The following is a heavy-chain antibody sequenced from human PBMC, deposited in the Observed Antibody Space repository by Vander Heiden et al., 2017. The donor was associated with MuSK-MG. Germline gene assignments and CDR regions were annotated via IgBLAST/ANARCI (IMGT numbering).Heavy chain of an antibody. D-gene: IGHD3-10*01. CDR2: VYYTGST. CDR1: GGSVNSRASY. J-gene: IGHJ5*01. CDR3: ARHSKGDYTSGSQPDWLDS. Sequence: QLQLQESGPGLVKPSETLSLTCTVSGGSVNSRASYWGWIRQPPGKGLEWIGRVYYTGSTYYNASLKSRVTISVDTSTNHFSLKLSSVTAADAAVYYCARHSKGDYTSGSQPDWLDSWGQGTLVTVSS. V-gene: IGHV4-39*01.